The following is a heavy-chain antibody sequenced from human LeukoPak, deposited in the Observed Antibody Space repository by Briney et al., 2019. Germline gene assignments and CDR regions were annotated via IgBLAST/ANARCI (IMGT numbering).Heavy chain of an antibody. Sequence: SVKVSCKASGGTFSSYAISWVRQAPGQGLEWMGGIIPIFGTANYAQKFQGRVTITTDESTSTAYMELSSLRSEDTAVYYCARDSRYRCPYQLPDYYYYYMDVWGKGTTVTVSS. CDR3: ARDSRYRCPYQLPDYYYYYMDV. CDR2: IIPIFGTA. D-gene: IGHD2-2*01. V-gene: IGHV1-69*05. CDR1: GGTFSSYA. J-gene: IGHJ6*03.